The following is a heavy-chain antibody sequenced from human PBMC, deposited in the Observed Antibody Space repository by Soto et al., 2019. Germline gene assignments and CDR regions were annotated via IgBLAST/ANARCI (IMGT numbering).Heavy chain of an antibody. CDR1: GFTFSSYG. CDR3: ARDKHYDFWSGYYSGGFDP. D-gene: IGHD3-3*01. Sequence: QVQLVESGGGVVQPGRSLRLSCAASGFTFSSYGMHWVRQAPGKGLEWVAVIWYDGSNKYYADSVKGRFTISRDNSKNTLYLQMNSLRAEDTAVYYCARDKHYDFWSGYYSGGFDPWCQGTLVTVSS. CDR2: IWYDGSNK. J-gene: IGHJ5*02. V-gene: IGHV3-33*01.